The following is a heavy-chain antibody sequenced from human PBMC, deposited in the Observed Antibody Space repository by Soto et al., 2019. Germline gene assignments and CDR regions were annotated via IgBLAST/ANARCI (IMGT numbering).Heavy chain of an antibody. J-gene: IGHJ4*02. D-gene: IGHD2-15*01. CDR1: GFTFSSFW. Sequence: GGSLRLSCAASGFTFSSFWMSWVRQAPGKGLEWVANIKTDGSETHYVDSVKGRFTISRDNPKTSLYLQMNSLNTEDTAVYYCISHSPEDMIRTWGQGTLVTVSS. V-gene: IGHV3-7*03. CDR2: IKTDGSET. CDR3: ISHSPEDMIRT.